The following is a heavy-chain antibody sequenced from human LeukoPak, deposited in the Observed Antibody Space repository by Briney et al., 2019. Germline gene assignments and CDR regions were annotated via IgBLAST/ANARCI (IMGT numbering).Heavy chain of an antibody. Sequence: PGGSLRLSCAASGFTFSSYAMSWVRQAPGKGLEWVSAISGSGGSTYYADPVEGRFTISRDSSKNTLYLQMNSLRAEDTAIYYCAKLSGIVVVTATFDSWGQGTLVTVSS. CDR2: ISGSGGST. D-gene: IGHD2-21*02. V-gene: IGHV3-23*01. CDR3: AKLSGIVVVTATFDS. CDR1: GFTFSSYA. J-gene: IGHJ4*02.